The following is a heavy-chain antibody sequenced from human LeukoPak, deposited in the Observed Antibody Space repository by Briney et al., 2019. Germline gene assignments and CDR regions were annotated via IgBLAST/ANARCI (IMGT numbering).Heavy chain of an antibody. J-gene: IGHJ4*02. V-gene: IGHV3-11*01. Sequence: PGGSLRLSCAASGFTFSDYYMSWIRQAPGKGLEWVSYISSSGSTIYYADSVKGRFTISRDNAKNSLYLQMNSLRAEDTAVYYCAREPYLVAEYFDYWGQGTLVTVSS. CDR1: GFTFSDYY. CDR2: ISSSGSTI. CDR3: AREPYLVAEYFDY. D-gene: IGHD6-13*01.